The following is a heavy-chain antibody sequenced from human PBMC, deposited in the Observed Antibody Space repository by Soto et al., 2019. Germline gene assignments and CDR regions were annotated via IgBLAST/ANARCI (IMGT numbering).Heavy chain of an antibody. Sequence: GGSLRLSCAASGFTASNFWMSWVRQAPGKGLEWIAHNKRESEGGTADFAPLVKGRFTISRDDLKNTLYLDMNSLKTEDTAVYYCTVDSMRPYWGQGTMVTVSS. CDR1: GFTASNFW. D-gene: IGHD2-15*01. CDR2: NKRESEGGTA. J-gene: IGHJ4*02. V-gene: IGHV3-15*01. CDR3: TVDSMRPY.